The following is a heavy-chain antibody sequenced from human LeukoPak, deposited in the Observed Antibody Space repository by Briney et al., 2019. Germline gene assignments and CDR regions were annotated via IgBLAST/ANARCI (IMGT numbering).Heavy chain of an antibody. D-gene: IGHD1-1*01. Sequence: GGSLRLSCAASGFTFSDYGMNWVRQAPGKGLEWVSYISTSGDAIYYADSVQGRFTISRDNSKNTLYLQMNSLRAEDTAVYYCARMPPTTGGYFDYWGQGTLVTVSS. CDR3: ARMPPTTGGYFDY. CDR1: GFTFSDYG. CDR2: ISTSGDAI. J-gene: IGHJ4*02. V-gene: IGHV3-48*01.